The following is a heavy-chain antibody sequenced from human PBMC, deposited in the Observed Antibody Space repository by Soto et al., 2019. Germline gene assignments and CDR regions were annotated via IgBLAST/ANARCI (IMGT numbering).Heavy chain of an antibody. J-gene: IGHJ3*02. Sequence: HPGGSLRLSCAASGFTFSSYGMHWVRQAPGKGLEWVAVIWYDGSNKYYADSVKGRFTISRDNSKNTLYLQMNSLRAEDTAVYYCARLGVRFLEWLLSPADAFDIWGQGTMVTVSS. CDR3: ARLGVRFLEWLLSPADAFDI. CDR1: GFTFSSYG. V-gene: IGHV3-33*01. CDR2: IWYDGSNK. D-gene: IGHD3-3*01.